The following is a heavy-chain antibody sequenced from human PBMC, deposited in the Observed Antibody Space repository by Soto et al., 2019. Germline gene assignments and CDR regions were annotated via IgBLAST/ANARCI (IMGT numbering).Heavy chain of an antibody. J-gene: IGHJ4*02. CDR2: IYYSGST. CDR3: ARELNYDFWSGYYTGYYFDY. CDR1: GGSISSGGYY. V-gene: IGHV4-31*03. Sequence: PSETLSLTCTVSGGSISSGGYYWSWIRQHPGKGLEWIGYIYYSGSTYYNPSLKSRVTISVDTSKNQFSLKLSSVTAADTAVYYCARELNYDFWSGYYTGYYFDYWGQGTLVTVSS. D-gene: IGHD3-3*01.